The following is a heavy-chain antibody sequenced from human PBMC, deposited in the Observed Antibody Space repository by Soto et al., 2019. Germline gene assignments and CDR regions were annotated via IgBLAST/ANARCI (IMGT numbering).Heavy chain of an antibody. V-gene: IGHV1-69*13. CDR3: ARASRIRYFDWLFPQELNWFDP. J-gene: IGHJ5*02. Sequence: GASVKVSCKASGGTFSSYAISWVRQAPGQGLEWMGGIIPIFGTANYAQKFQGRVTITADESTSTAYMELSSLRSEDTAVYYCARASRIRYFDWLFPQELNWFDPWGQGTRVTVSS. D-gene: IGHD3-9*01. CDR1: GGTFSSYA. CDR2: IIPIFGTA.